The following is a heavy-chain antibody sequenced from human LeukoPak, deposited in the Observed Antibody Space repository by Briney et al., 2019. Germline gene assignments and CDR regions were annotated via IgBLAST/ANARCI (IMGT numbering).Heavy chain of an antibody. Sequence: SETLSLTCTVSGGSISSGSYYWSWIRQPAGKGLEWIGRIYTSGSTNYNPSLKSRVTISVDTSKNQFSLKLSSVTAADTAVYYCAREGVGVCSSTSCLVDYWGQGTLVTVSS. D-gene: IGHD2-2*01. V-gene: IGHV4-61*02. CDR3: AREGVGVCSSTSCLVDY. CDR1: GGSISSGSYY. CDR2: IYTSGST. J-gene: IGHJ4*02.